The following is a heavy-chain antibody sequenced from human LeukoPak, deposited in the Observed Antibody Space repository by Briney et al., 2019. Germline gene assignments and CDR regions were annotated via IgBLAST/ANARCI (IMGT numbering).Heavy chain of an antibody. CDR3: ARGYAPGASDY. CDR2: LNPSVGST. Sequence: ASVKVSCKASGYTFTSYYMHWVRQAPEQGLEWVGILNPSVGSTTYAQKFQGRVTLTRDTSTSTVYMDLSSLRSEDTAVYYCARGYAPGASDYWGQGTLVTVSS. J-gene: IGHJ4*02. D-gene: IGHD3-16*01. V-gene: IGHV1-46*01. CDR1: GYTFTSYY.